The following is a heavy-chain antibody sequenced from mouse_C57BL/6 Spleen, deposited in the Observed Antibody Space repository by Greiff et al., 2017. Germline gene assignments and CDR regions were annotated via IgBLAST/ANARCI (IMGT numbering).Heavy chain of an antibody. CDR1: GYAFSSSW. CDR2: IYPGDGDT. D-gene: IGHD2-10*02. J-gene: IGHJ2*01. Sequence: VQLQQSGPELVKPGASVKISCKASGYAFSSSWMNWVKQRPGKGLEWIGRIYPGDGDTNYNGKFKGKATLTADKSSSTAYMQLSSLTSEDSAVYFCARWDSLVYPFDYWGQGTTLTVSS. V-gene: IGHV1-82*01. CDR3: ARWDSLVYPFDY.